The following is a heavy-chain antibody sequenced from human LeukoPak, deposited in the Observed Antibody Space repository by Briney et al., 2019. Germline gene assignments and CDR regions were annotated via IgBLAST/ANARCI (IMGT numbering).Heavy chain of an antibody. D-gene: IGHD6-19*01. CDR1: GFTLSTYS. CDR3: ARGPGIAVAPLQH. Sequence: GSLRLSCAVSGFTLSTYSMSWVRQAPGKGLEWVSSISGSRSDICYAGSVKGRFTISSDNAKNSLYLQMNSLRAEDTAVYYCARGPGIAVAPLQHWGQGTLVTVSS. J-gene: IGHJ1*01. CDR2: ISGSRSDI. V-gene: IGHV3-21*01.